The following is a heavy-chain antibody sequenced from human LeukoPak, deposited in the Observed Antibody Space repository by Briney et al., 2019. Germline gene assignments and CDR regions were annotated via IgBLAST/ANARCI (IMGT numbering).Heavy chain of an antibody. CDR2: IYYSGST. D-gene: IGHD6-6*01. Sequence: SETLSLTCTVSGGSISSYYWSWIRQPPGKGLEWIGYIYYSGSTNYNPSLKSRVTISVDTSKNQFSLKLSSVTAADTAVYYCARSGSSWYYFDYWGQGTLVTVSS. V-gene: IGHV4-59*01. CDR1: GGSISSYY. CDR3: ARSGSSWYYFDY. J-gene: IGHJ4*02.